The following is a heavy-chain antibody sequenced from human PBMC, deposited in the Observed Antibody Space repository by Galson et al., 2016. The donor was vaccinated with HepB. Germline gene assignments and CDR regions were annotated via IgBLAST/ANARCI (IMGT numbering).Heavy chain of an antibody. V-gene: IGHV1-18*01. D-gene: IGHD3-10*01. J-gene: IGHJ4*02. Sequence: SCKASGYSFVSYGISWVRQAPGQGPEWMGWISGDNINTKSARKFQGRLTMTTDTSTNTAYIDLTSLRYDDTAVSYCARSRGVVVFGDFWGQGTLVPVSS. CDR2: ISGDNINT. CDR3: ARSRGVVVFGDF. CDR1: GYSFVSYG.